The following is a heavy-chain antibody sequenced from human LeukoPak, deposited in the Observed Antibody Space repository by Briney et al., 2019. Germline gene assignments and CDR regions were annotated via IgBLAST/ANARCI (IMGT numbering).Heavy chain of an antibody. Sequence: ASVKVSCMASGYTFTSYDINWLRQATRQGPEWMGCMNPNSGATGYAQKFQGRVTMTRSTSINTAYMELSSLRSEDTAVYYFARAPLSWGFDYWGQGTLVTVSS. D-gene: IGHD7-27*01. CDR2: MNPNSGAT. J-gene: IGHJ4*02. V-gene: IGHV1-8*01. CDR1: GYTFTSYD. CDR3: ARAPLSWGFDY.